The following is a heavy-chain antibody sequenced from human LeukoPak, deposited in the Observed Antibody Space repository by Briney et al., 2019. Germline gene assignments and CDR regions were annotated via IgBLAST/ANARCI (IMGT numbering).Heavy chain of an antibody. Sequence: KNGASLNISCQCSAYTFNNYWITWVRQMPRKGLEWMGKIDTRGSYTNYSTSVQGHVTISLDKSSSTAYLQWSSLKAADTAMYYCARVDWLCRGMFVWGQGTTVTVSS. D-gene: IGHD3-9*01. CDR2: IDTRGSYT. CDR3: ARVDWLCRGMFV. CDR1: AYTFNNYW. V-gene: IGHV5-10-1*01. J-gene: IGHJ6*02.